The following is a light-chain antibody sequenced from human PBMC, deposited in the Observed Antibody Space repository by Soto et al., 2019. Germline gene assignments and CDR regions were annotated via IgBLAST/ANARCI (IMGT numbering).Light chain of an antibody. CDR1: QSINSY. J-gene: IGKJ1*01. CDR3: QQGYSTRWT. V-gene: IGKV1-39*01. Sequence: DIQMTQSPSSLSASVGDRVTITCRASQSINSYLNWYQQKPGKAPNLLIYAASSLQSGVPSRFSGSGSGTDFTLTISSLQPDDFASYYCQQGYSTRWTFGQGTKVEIK. CDR2: AAS.